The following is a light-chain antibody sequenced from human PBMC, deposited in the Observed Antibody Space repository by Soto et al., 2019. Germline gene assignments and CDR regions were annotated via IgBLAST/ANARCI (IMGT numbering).Light chain of an antibody. Sequence: DIQLTQSPSFLSASVGDRVTITCRASQGISSYLAWYQQKPGKAPKLLIYAASTLQSGVPSRFSGSRSATEFTLTISSLQPEDFATYYCQQHNSYPLTFGGGTKVEIK. V-gene: IGKV1-9*01. J-gene: IGKJ4*01. CDR3: QQHNSYPLT. CDR1: QGISSY. CDR2: AAS.